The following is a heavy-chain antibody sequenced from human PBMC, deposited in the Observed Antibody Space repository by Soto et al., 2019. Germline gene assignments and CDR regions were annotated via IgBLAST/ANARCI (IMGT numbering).Heavy chain of an antibody. CDR3: ARDYSICWYYFDY. V-gene: IGHV3-21*01. J-gene: IGHJ4*02. Sequence: EVQLVESGGGLVKPGGSLRLSCAASGFTFSSHSMNWVRQAPGKGLEWVSSVSSASSYIYYADSVKGRFTISRDNAKNSLYLQMNSLSAEDTAVYYCARDYSICWYYFDYWGQGTLVTVSS. CDR1: GFTFSSHS. D-gene: IGHD6-13*01. CDR2: VSSASSYI.